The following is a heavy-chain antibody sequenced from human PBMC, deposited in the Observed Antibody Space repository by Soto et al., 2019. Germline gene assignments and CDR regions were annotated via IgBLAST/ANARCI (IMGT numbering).Heavy chain of an antibody. V-gene: IGHV1-69*12. CDR3: ARLHLIIFGGGEWFDP. CDR1: GGTFNRQA. CDR2: FIPIFGTT. J-gene: IGHJ5*02. Sequence: QVVQSGAEVKKPGSSVKVSCKASGGTFNRQAFSWVRQAPGQGLEWMGGFIPIFGTTDYSQKFQGRVTITGDEATSTAYMGLGSLTFGGPAVYYWARLHLIIFGGGEWFDPWGQGTLVTVSS. D-gene: IGHD3-16*01.